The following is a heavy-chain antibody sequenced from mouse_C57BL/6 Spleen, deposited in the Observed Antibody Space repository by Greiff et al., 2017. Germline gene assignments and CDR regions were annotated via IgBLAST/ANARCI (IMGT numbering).Heavy chain of an antibody. CDR1: GYTFTDYN. CDR2: INPNNGGT. D-gene: IGHD2-4*01. CDR3: AREANDYGRNYYAMDY. V-gene: IGHV1-22*01. J-gene: IGHJ4*01. Sequence: EVQLQQSGPELVKPGASVKMSCKASGYTFTDYNMHWVKQSPGQSLEWIGYINPNNGGTSYNQKFKGKATLTVNKSSSTAYMELRSLTSEDSAVYDGAREANDYGRNYYAMDYWGQGTSVTVSS.